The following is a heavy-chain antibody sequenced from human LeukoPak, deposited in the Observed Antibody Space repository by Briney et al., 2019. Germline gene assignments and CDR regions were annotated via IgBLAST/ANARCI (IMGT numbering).Heavy chain of an antibody. D-gene: IGHD4-23*01. J-gene: IGHJ4*02. V-gene: IGHV3-9*01. CDR2: ISWNSGSI. CDR1: GFTFDDYA. CDR3: AKDIMSTVVTRSYFDY. Sequence: GGSLRLSCAASGFTFDDYAMHWVRQAPGKGLEWVSGISWNSGSIGYADSVKGRFPISRDNAKNSLYLQMDSLRAEDTALYYCAKDIMSTVVTRSYFDYWGQGTLVTVSS.